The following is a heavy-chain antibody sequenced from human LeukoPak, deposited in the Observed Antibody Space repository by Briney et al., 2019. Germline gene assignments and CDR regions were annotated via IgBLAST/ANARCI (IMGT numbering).Heavy chain of an antibody. D-gene: IGHD6-13*01. CDR2: ISSSGSTI. Sequence: GGSLRLSCAASGFTFSSYEMNWVRQAPGKGLEWVSYISSSGSTIYYADSVKGRFTISRDNAKNSLYLQMNSLRAEDTAVYYCARDRRYSSSWPPLLDYYYYMDVWGKGTTVTISS. CDR3: ARDRRYSSSWPPLLDYYYYMDV. V-gene: IGHV3-48*03. CDR1: GFTFSSYE. J-gene: IGHJ6*03.